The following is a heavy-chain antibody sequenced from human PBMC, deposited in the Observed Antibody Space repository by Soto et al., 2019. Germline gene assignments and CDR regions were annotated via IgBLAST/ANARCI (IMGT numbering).Heavy chain of an antibody. CDR1: GFTFSSYA. V-gene: IGHV3-23*01. D-gene: IGHD6-13*01. Sequence: GGSLRLSCAASGFTFSSYAMSWVRQAPGKGLEWVSAISGSGGSTYYADSVKGRFTISRDNSKNTLYLQMNSLRAEDTAVYYCAKNHFLQQQLVPYYYGMDVWGQGTTVTVSS. J-gene: IGHJ6*02. CDR2: ISGSGGST. CDR3: AKNHFLQQQLVPYYYGMDV.